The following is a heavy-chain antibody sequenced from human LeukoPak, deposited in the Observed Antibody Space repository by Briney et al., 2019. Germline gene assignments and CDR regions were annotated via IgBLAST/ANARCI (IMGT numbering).Heavy chain of an antibody. D-gene: IGHD3-10*01. CDR2: IYAGGST. V-gene: IGHV3-66*01. CDR1: GFTVSSNY. Sequence: GGSLRLSCAASGFTVSSNYMSWVRQAPGKGLEWVSVIYAGGSTYYADSVKGRFTISRDNSKHTLYLQMNSLRAEDTAVYYCARDRLWSYGMDVWGQGTTVTVSS. J-gene: IGHJ6*02. CDR3: ARDRLWSYGMDV.